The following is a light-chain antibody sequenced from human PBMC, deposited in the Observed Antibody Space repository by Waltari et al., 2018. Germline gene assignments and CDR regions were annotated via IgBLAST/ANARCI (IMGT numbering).Light chain of an antibody. Sequence: QSALTPPRSVSGSPGQSVTVSCSGPSGDVGAYDPVSWYQQYPGKAPKVVIYDVTKRPSGIPDRFSGSKSGNTASLTISGLQADDEADYYCCSYAGSYTYVFGSGTKVTVL. CDR1: SGDVGAYDP. CDR2: DVT. V-gene: IGLV2-11*01. J-gene: IGLJ1*01. CDR3: CSYAGSYTYV.